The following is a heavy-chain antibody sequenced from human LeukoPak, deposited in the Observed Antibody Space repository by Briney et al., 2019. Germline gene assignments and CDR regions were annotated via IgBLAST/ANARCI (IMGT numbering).Heavy chain of an antibody. J-gene: IGHJ4*02. CDR1: GFTFSNAW. CDR2: IKSKTDGGTT. Sequence: WGSLTLSCAGSGFTFSNAWRSWVRQGPGKGLEGGGRIKSKTDGGTTDYAAPVKGRFTISRDDSKNTLYLQMNSLKTEDTAVYYCTTQRSRITMVRGVIRSDHWGQGTLVTVSS. D-gene: IGHD3-10*01. V-gene: IGHV3-15*01. CDR3: TTQRSRITMVRGVIRSDH.